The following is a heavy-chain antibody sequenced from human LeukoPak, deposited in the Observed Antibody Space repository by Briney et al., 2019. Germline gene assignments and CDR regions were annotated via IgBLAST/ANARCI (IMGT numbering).Heavy chain of an antibody. CDR1: GFTFSTYT. CDR3: ASDKNDDPYTDY. V-gene: IGHV3-21*06. J-gene: IGHJ4*02. D-gene: IGHD1-1*01. Sequence: GGSLRLSCAASGFTFSTYTMNWVRQAPGKGLEWVSSISSSSNYIYYADSVKGRFTISGDNAKNSLYLQMNSLRAEDTAVYYCASDKNDDPYTDYWGQGTLVTVSS. CDR2: ISSSSNYI.